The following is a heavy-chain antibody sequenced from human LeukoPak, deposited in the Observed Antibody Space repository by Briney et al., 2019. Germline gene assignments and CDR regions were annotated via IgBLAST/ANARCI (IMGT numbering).Heavy chain of an antibody. D-gene: IGHD5-18*01. CDR2: IYPGDSDT. Sequence: GESLKISCKGSGNSFTSYWIGWVRQMPGKGLEWMGIIYPGDSDTRYSPSFQGQVTISADKSISTAYLQWSSLKASDTAMYYCARQRRSRGYSYGPFDYWGQGTLVTVSS. J-gene: IGHJ4*02. V-gene: IGHV5-51*01. CDR3: ARQRRSRGYSYGPFDY. CDR1: GNSFTSYW.